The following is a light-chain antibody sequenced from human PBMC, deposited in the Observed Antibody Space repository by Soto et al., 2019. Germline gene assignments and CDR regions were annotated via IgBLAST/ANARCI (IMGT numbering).Light chain of an antibody. V-gene: IGKV1-9*01. CDR1: QVISSY. CDR2: DAS. CDR3: QQLNSHPRT. Sequence: DIQLTQSPSFLSASVGDRVTITCRASQVISSYFAWYQQKPGKAPNLLIYDASTLQSGVPSRFSGSGSGTEFTLTISSLQPEDSATYYCQQLNSHPRTFGQGTKLEIK. J-gene: IGKJ2*01.